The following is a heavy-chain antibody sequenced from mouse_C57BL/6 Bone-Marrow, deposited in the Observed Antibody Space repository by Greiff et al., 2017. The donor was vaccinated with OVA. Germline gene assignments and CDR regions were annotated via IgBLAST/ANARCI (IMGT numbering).Heavy chain of an antibody. CDR3: ARKLLSYAMDY. J-gene: IGHJ4*01. Sequence: QVQLQQSGAELVKPGASVKISCKASGYAFSSYWMNWVKQRPGKGLEWIGQIYPGDGDTTYNGKFKGKATLTADQSSSTAYMQLSSLSSEDSAFYFCARKLLSYAMDYWGQGTSVTVSS. V-gene: IGHV1-80*01. D-gene: IGHD2-1*01. CDR1: GYAFSSYW. CDR2: IYPGDGDT.